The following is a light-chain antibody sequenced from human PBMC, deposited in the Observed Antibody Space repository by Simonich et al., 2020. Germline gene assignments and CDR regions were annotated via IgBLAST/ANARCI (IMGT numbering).Light chain of an antibody. CDR2: LGS. V-gene: IGKV2-28*01. Sequence: DIVMTQSPLSLPVTPGEPASISCRSSPRLLHSNGYNYLDWYLQKPGQSPQLLIYLGSNRASGVPDRLSGSGSGTDCTLKISRVEAEDVGVYYCMQALQTPQFTFGPGTKVDIK. CDR3: MQALQTPQFT. CDR1: PRLLHSNGYNY. J-gene: IGKJ3*01.